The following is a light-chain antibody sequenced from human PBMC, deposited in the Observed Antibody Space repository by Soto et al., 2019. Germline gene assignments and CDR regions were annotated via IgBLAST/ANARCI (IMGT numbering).Light chain of an antibody. CDR3: MQALQTPWT. Sequence: IVMTQSPLSLPLTPGEPASISCRSSQSLLHSNGYNYLDWYLQKPGQSPQLLIYLGSNRASGVPDRFSGSGSGTDFTLKISRVEAEDVGVYYCMQALQTPWTFGQGTKVEIK. J-gene: IGKJ1*01. V-gene: IGKV2-28*01. CDR2: LGS. CDR1: QSLLHSNGYNY.